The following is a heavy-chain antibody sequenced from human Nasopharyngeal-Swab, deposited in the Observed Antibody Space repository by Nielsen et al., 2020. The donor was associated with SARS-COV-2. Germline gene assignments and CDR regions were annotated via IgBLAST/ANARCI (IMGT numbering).Heavy chain of an antibody. J-gene: IGHJ6*02. CDR2: IYYSGST. Sequence: SETLSLTCTVSGGSISSGGYYWSWIRQRPGKGLEWIGYIYYSGSTYYNPSLKSRVTISVDTSKNQFSLKLSSVTAADTAVYYCAREVVPAAIPYYYYGMDVWGQGTTVTVSS. D-gene: IGHD2-2*01. V-gene: IGHV4-31*03. CDR3: AREVVPAAIPYYYYGMDV. CDR1: GGSISSGGYY.